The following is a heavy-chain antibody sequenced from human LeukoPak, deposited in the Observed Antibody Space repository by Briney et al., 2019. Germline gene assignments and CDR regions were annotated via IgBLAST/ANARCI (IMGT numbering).Heavy chain of an antibody. V-gene: IGHV1-24*01. CDR1: GYTLTELS. CDR2: FDPEDGET. D-gene: IGHD1-7*01. J-gene: IGHJ4*02. CDR3: ATGHLNWNYLSY. Sequence: ASVKVSCKVSGYTLTELSMHWVRQAPGKGLEWMGGFDPEDGETIYAQKFQGRVTMTEDTSTDTAYMELSSLRSGDTAVYYCATGHLNWNYLSYWGQGTLVTVSS.